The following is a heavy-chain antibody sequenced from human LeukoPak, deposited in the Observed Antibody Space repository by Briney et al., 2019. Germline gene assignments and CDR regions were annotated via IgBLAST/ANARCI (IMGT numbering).Heavy chain of an antibody. V-gene: IGHV4-59*08. CDR3: ARNAAVATSRTWFDP. J-gene: IGHJ5*02. CDR2: THYSEST. D-gene: IGHD6-19*01. CDR1: GGSIISYY. Sequence: SAPLSLTCTVSGGSIISYYWSWLRQPPGKGLEWIGFTHYSESTIYNPSLKSRVTMSVDTSKNHLSLKLNSVTAADTAVYYCARNAAVATSRTWFDPWGQGTLVTVSS.